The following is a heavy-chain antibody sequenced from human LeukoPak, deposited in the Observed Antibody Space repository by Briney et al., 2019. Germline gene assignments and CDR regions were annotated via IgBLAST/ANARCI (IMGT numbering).Heavy chain of an antibody. V-gene: IGHV1-3*04. D-gene: IGHD6-25*01. CDR3: ARDAAGLLDH. CDR2: IHTGNGDT. CDR1: GYSFTTFP. Sequence: ASVKVSCKASGYSFTTFPIHWVRQAPGQAPEWVGWIHTGNGDTKYSQAFQDRVTTARDTPATTAFMELSSLRSEDTAVYYCARDAAGLLDHWGQGTLVTVSS. J-gene: IGHJ4*02.